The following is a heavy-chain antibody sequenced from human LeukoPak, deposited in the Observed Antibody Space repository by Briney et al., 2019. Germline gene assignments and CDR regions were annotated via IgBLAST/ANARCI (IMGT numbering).Heavy chain of an antibody. D-gene: IGHD2-2*01. J-gene: IGHJ6*03. CDR1: GFTVSSNY. V-gene: IGHV3-66*02. CDR2: IYSGGST. Sequence: QAGGSLRLSCAASGFTVSSNYMSWVRQAPGKGLEWVSVIYSGGSTYYADSVKGRFTISRDNSENTLYLQMNSLRAEDTAVYYCATLPAATNNPLVYYYYYMDVWGKGTTVTVSS. CDR3: ATLPAATNNPLVYYYYYMDV.